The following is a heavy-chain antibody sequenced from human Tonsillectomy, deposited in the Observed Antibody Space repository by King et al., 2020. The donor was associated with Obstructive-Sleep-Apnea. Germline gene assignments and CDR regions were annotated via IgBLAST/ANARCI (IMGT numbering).Heavy chain of an antibody. V-gene: IGHV1-18*01. J-gene: IGHJ4*02. CDR1: GYTFTSYG. CDR3: ARDLVTAASSD. CDR2: ISGYNGNT. Sequence: VQLVQSGAEVKKPGASVKVSCKASGYTFTSYGISWVRQAPGQGLEWMGWISGYNGNTNYAQKFQGRVTMTIYTSTTTDYMELRSLRSDDTAGYYCARDLVTAASSDWGQGTLVTVSS. D-gene: IGHD6-13*01.